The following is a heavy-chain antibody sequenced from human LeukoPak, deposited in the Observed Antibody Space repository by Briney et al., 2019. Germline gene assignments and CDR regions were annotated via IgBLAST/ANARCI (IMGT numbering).Heavy chain of an antibody. D-gene: IGHD3-9*01. V-gene: IGHV1-3*01. CDR3: ARGRRLTGYYDFDY. CDR2: INAGNGNT. Sequence: ASVKVSCKASGYTFTSYAMHWVRQSPGQRLEWMGWINAGNGNTKYSQKFQGRVTITRDTSASTAYMELSSLTSEDTAVYYCARGRRLTGYYDFDYWGQGTLVTVSS. J-gene: IGHJ4*02. CDR1: GYTFTSYA.